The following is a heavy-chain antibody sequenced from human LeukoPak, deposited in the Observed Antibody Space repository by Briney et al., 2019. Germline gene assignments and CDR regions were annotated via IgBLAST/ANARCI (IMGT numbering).Heavy chain of an antibody. CDR2: MNPNSGNT. D-gene: IGHD4-11*01. J-gene: IGHJ4*02. Sequence: ASVKVSCKASGYTFTSYDINWVRQATGQGLEWMGWMNPNSGNTGYAQKFQGRVTMTRNTSISTAYMELSSLRAEDTAVYYCAKGASDYSNYLDYWGQGTLVTVSS. V-gene: IGHV1-8*01. CDR1: GYTFTSYD. CDR3: AKGASDYSNYLDY.